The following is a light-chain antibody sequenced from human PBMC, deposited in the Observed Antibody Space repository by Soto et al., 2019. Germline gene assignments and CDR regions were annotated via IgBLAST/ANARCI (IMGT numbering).Light chain of an antibody. J-gene: IGLJ1*01. CDR2: EVS. V-gene: IGLV2-14*01. CDR3: NSYTSKATGV. CDR1: SSDVGGYNY. Sequence: QSALTQPASVSGSPGQSITISCTGTSSDVGGYNYVSWYQQHPGKAPKLIIYEVSNRPSGVSNRFSGSKSGNTASLPISGLQAEDEADYYCNSYTSKATGVFGTGTKLTVL.